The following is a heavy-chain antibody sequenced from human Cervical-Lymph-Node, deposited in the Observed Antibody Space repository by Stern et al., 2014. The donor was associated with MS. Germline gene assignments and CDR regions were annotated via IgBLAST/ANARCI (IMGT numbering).Heavy chain of an antibody. CDR1: GYTFNDYY. J-gene: IGHJ4*02. D-gene: IGHD3-10*01. V-gene: IGHV1-2*06. Sequence: VQLEESGAEMKKPGASVKVSCKTSGYTFNDYYMHWVRQAPGQGLEWMGRINPNSGGTNFAQNFQGRVIMTRDTSINTTYLELSGLTSDDTAVYYCAKDRTLASGSYYRDLLDHWGQGTLVTVSS. CDR3: AKDRTLASGSYYRDLLDH. CDR2: INPNSGGT.